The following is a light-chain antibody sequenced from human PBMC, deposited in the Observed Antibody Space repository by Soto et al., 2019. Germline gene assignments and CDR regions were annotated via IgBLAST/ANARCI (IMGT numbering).Light chain of an antibody. Sequence: QSVLTQPPLASGTPGQRVTISCSGSSSNIGSNTVNWYQQLPGTAPKLLIYSNNQRPSGVPDRFSGSKSGTSASLAISGLQSEDEADYYCAAWDDSLNGPVFGGGTKLTVL. V-gene: IGLV1-44*01. CDR3: AAWDDSLNGPV. CDR1: SSNIGSNT. J-gene: IGLJ2*01. CDR2: SNN.